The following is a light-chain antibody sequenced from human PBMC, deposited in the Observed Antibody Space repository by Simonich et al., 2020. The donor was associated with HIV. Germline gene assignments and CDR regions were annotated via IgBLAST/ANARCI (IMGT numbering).Light chain of an antibody. Sequence: QAVVTQEPSLTVSPGGTVTLTCGSSPGAVTSGHYPSWFQQQPGQAPRTLLYDTSNKHSWTPAWFSGSLLGGKAALTLSGAQPENEAEYYCLLSYSGAWVFGGGTKLTVL. CDR1: PGAVTSGHY. CDR2: DTS. J-gene: IGLJ3*02. V-gene: IGLV7-46*01. CDR3: LLSYSGAWV.